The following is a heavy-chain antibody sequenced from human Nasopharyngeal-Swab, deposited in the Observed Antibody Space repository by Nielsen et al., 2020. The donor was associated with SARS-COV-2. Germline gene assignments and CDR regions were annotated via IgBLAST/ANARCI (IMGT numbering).Heavy chain of an antibody. Sequence: SLKISCAASGFTFDAYAMHSVRQAPGKGMEWVSGISWNSGSIGYADSVKGRFTISRDNAKNSLYLQMNSLRAEDTALYYCAKDHGYYYGMDVWGQGTTVTVSS. CDR3: AKDHGYYYGMDV. J-gene: IGHJ6*02. CDR1: GFTFDAYA. CDR2: ISWNSGSI. V-gene: IGHV3-9*01.